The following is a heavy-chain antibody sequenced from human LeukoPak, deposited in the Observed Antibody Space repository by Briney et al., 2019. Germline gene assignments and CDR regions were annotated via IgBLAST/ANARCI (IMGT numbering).Heavy chain of an antibody. Sequence: ASVKVSCKASGGTFSSYAISWVRQAPGQGLEWMGGIIPIFGTANYAQMFQGRVTITTDESTSTAYMELSSLRSEDTAVYYCASETNYYDSSGGAFDIWGQGTMVTVSS. V-gene: IGHV1-69*05. D-gene: IGHD3-22*01. CDR1: GGTFSSYA. J-gene: IGHJ3*02. CDR2: IIPIFGTA. CDR3: ASETNYYDSSGGAFDI.